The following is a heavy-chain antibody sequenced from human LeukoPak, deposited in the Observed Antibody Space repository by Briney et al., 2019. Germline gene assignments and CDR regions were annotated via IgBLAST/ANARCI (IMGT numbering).Heavy chain of an antibody. CDR3: AKGSMVRGVSPFFDP. D-gene: IGHD3-10*01. CDR1: GFTFDDYA. CDR2: ISWNSGSI. Sequence: PGGSLRLSCAASGFTFDDYAMHWVRQAPGKGLEWVSGISWNSGSIGYADSVKGRFTISRDNAKNSLYLQMNSLRAEDTALYYCAKGSMVRGVSPFFDPWGQGTLVTVSS. J-gene: IGHJ5*02. V-gene: IGHV3-9*01.